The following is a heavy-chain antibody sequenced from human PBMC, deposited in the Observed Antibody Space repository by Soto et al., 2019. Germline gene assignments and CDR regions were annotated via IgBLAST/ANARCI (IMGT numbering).Heavy chain of an antibody. Sequence: PXGSLRLSCAASGFTFSSYGMHWVRQAPGKGLEWVAVISYDGSNKYYADSVKGRFTISRDNSKNTLYLQMNSLRAEDTAVYYCAKDKGSSSSGLYYYGMDVWGQGTTVTVSS. V-gene: IGHV3-30*18. CDR1: GFTFSSYG. CDR3: AKDKGSSSSGLYYYGMDV. J-gene: IGHJ6*02. CDR2: ISYDGSNK. D-gene: IGHD6-6*01.